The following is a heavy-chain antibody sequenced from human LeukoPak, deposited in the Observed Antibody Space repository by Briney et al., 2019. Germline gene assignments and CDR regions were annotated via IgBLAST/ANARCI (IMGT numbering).Heavy chain of an antibody. J-gene: IGHJ6*03. CDR2: ISYDGSNK. Sequence: PGGSLRLSCAASGFTFSSYAMHWVRQAPGKGLEWVAVISYDGSNKYYADSVKGQFTISRDNSKNTLYLQMNSLRAEDTAVYYCARDGIAAAGTVYYYYMDVWGKGTTVTVSS. V-gene: IGHV3-30*01. CDR3: ARDGIAAAGTVYYYYMDV. D-gene: IGHD6-13*01. CDR1: GFTFSSYA.